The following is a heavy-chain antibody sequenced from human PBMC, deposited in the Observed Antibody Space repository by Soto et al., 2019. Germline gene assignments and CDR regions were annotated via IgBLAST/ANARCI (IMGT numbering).Heavy chain of an antibody. CDR1: GGSISSGGYY. CDR2: IYYSGST. J-gene: IGHJ2*01. D-gene: IGHD1-1*01. V-gene: IGHV4-31*03. Sequence: QVQLQESGPGLVKPSQTLSLTCTVSGGSISSGGYYWSWIRQHPGKGLEWIGYIYYSGSTYYNPSLKSRGTISVDTSKNQFSLKLSSVTAADTAVYYCARGNWNDWACFDLWGRGTLVTVSS. CDR3: ARGNWNDWACFDL.